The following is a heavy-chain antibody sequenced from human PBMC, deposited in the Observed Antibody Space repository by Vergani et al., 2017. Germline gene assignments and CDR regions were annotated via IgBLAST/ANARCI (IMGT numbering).Heavy chain of an antibody. Sequence: EVQLVESGGGLVKPGGSLRLSCAASGFTFSSYSMNWVRQAPGQGLEWVSSISSSSSYIYYADSVKGRFTISRDNAKNSLCLQMNRLRAEDTAVYYCARDRGGTGTDYWGQGTLVTVSS. V-gene: IGHV3-21*01. CDR1: GFTFSSYS. CDR2: ISSSSSYI. J-gene: IGHJ4*02. D-gene: IGHD1-1*01. CDR3: ARDRGGTGTDY.